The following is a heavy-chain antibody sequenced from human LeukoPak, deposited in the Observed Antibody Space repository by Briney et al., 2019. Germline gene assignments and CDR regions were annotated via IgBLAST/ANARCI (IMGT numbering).Heavy chain of an antibody. J-gene: IGHJ3*02. CDR3: ARRRGDHGSGEIDI. V-gene: IGHV4-59*01. Sequence: SETLSLTCTVSGGSISSYYWSWIRQPPGKGLEWVGYIYYSGSTNYNPSLKSRVTISVDTSKNQFSLKLSSVTAADTAVYYCARRRGDHGSGEIDIWGQGTMVTVSS. CDR2: IYYSGST. D-gene: IGHD3-10*01. CDR1: GGSISSYY.